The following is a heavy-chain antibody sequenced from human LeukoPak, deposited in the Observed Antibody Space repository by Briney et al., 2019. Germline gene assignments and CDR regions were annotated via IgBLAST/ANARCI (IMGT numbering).Heavy chain of an antibody. CDR1: GFTFSSYG. Sequence: GGSLRLSCAASGFTFSSYGMSWVRQAPGKGLEWVSLIYSGGSTYYADSVKGRFTISRDNSKNTLYLQMNSLRAEDTAVYYCAREAVVGYYFDYWGQGTLVTVSS. V-gene: IGHV3-66*01. CDR3: AREAVVGYYFDY. CDR2: IYSGGST. J-gene: IGHJ4*02. D-gene: IGHD2-15*01.